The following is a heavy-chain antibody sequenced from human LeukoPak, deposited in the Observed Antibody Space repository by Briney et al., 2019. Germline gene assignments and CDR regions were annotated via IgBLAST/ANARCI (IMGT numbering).Heavy chain of an antibody. CDR1: GFTFSNYA. V-gene: IGHV3-23*01. D-gene: IGHD3-10*01. CDR2: ISGGGVTT. CDR3: AKVEGGSGSLLRY. J-gene: IGHJ4*02. Sequence: PGGSLRLSCAVSGFTFSNYAMNWVRQAPGKGLEWVSGISGGGVTTYYADSVKGRFTISRDNSKNTLYLQMNSLRAEDTAVYHCAKVEGGSGSLLRYWGQGNLVTVSS.